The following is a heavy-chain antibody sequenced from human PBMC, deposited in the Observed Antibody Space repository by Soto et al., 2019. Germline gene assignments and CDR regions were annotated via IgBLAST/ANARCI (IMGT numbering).Heavy chain of an antibody. V-gene: IGHV3-23*01. D-gene: IGHD3-10*01. Sequence: PGGSLRLSCAASGFTFSSYAMSWVRQAPGKGLEWVSAISGSGGSTYYADSVKGRFTISRDNSKNTLYLQMNSLRAEDTAVYYCAKVVGGTPGSGVYYYYGMDVWGQGTTVTVSS. CDR2: ISGSGGST. CDR3: AKVVGGTPGSGVYYYYGMDV. CDR1: GFTFSSYA. J-gene: IGHJ6*02.